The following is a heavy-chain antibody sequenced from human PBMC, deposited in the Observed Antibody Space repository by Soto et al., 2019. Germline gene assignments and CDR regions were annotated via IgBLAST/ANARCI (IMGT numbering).Heavy chain of an antibody. Sequence: QVQLVESGGGVVQPGTSLRLSCAASGLSFSSYDIHWVRQAPGKGLEWVAVIWYDGSNIYYADSVKGRFIISRDNSKNTLYLQMNSLRADDTAVYYCARGYSSSRDLGYWGQGTLVTVSS. J-gene: IGHJ4*02. D-gene: IGHD6-13*01. V-gene: IGHV3-33*01. CDR1: GLSFSSYD. CDR2: IWYDGSNI. CDR3: ARGYSSSRDLGY.